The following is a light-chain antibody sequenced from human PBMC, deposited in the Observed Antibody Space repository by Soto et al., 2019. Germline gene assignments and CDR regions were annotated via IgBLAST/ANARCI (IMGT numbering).Light chain of an antibody. CDR2: DAS. CDR1: QSVGGY. J-gene: IGKJ4*01. CDR3: HQRSNWPPLT. Sequence: EIVLTQSPATLSLSPGERATLSCSASQSVGGYLDWYQQKPGQAPRLLIYDASNRASGIPARFSGSGSGTDFTLTISSLEPEDLAVYYCHQRSNWPPLTFGGGTKVEIK. V-gene: IGKV3-11*01.